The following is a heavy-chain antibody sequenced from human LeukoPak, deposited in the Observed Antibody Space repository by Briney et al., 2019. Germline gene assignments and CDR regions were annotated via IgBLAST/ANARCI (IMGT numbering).Heavy chain of an antibody. D-gene: IGHD4-17*01. J-gene: IGHJ6*02. V-gene: IGHV3-21*01. CDR2: ISSSSSCI. Sequence: GGSLRLSCAASGFTFSSYSMNWVRQAPGKGLEWVSSISSSSSCIYYADSVKGRFTISRDNAKNSLYLQMNSLRAEDTAVYYCARGELTTVTSYYYYGMDVWGQGTTVTVSS. CDR1: GFTFSSYS. CDR3: ARGELTTVTSYYYYGMDV.